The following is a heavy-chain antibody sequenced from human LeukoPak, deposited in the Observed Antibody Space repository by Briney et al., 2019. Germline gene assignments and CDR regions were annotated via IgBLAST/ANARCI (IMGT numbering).Heavy chain of an antibody. Sequence: GGSLRLSCAASRFTFSDYYISWIRQAPGKGLEWVSYISSSGRTIYYADSVKGRFAISRDNAKNSLFLQMNSLRAEDTAVYYCARRDSSSWYGVDYWGQGTLVTVSS. V-gene: IGHV3-11*01. CDR1: RFTFSDYY. CDR2: ISSSGRTI. J-gene: IGHJ4*02. CDR3: ARRDSSSWYGVDY. D-gene: IGHD6-13*01.